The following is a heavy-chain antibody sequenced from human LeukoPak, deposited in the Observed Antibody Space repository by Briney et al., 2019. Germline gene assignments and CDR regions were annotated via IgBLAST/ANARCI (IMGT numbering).Heavy chain of an antibody. CDR3: ATHPGGLQSGFDN. CDR1: GSIFTSYW. Sequence: GASLQISCQGSGSIFTSYWIGWVRQLPGKGLEYVGIIHPGDSDTRYSPSFQGQVTISVDRSSSTAYLQWSRLKASDTAMYYCATHPGGLQSGFDNWGQGTLVTVSS. CDR2: IHPGDSDT. V-gene: IGHV5-51*01. D-gene: IGHD5-24*01. J-gene: IGHJ4*02.